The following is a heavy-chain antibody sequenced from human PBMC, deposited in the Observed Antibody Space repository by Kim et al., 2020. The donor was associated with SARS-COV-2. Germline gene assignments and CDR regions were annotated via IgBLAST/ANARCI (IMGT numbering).Heavy chain of an antibody. CDR2: ISYDGSHK. D-gene: IGHD3-10*01. J-gene: IGHJ6*02. CDR3: ARVTPGSYGSGSYYVYYYYGMDV. CDR1: GFTFSSYA. Sequence: PGGSLRLSCAASGFTFSSYAMHWVRQAPGKGLEWVAVISYDGSHKYYEDSVKGRFTISRDNSKNTLYLQMNSLRAEDTAVYYCARVTPGSYGSGSYYVYYYYGMDVWGQGTTVTVSS. V-gene: IGHV3-30*04.